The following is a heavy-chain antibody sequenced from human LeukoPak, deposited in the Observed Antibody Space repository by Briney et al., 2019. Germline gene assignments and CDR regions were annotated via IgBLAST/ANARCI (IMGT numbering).Heavy chain of an antibody. J-gene: IGHJ6*03. CDR3: AREPFNYMDV. Sequence: SETLSLTCTVSGGSISSYYWSWIRQPPGKGLEWTGYIYYSGSTNYNPSLKSRVTTSVDTSKNQFSLKLSSVTAADTAVYYCAREPFNYMDVWGKGTTVTVSS. CDR2: IYYSGST. V-gene: IGHV4-59*01. CDR1: GGSISSYY.